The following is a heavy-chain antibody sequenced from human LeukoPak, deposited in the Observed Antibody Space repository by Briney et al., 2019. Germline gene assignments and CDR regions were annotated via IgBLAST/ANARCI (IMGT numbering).Heavy chain of an antibody. CDR1: GGSISSYY. CDR2: IYTSGNT. V-gene: IGHV4-4*07. D-gene: IGHD3-22*01. CDR3: ARERRDYYDSSGYYYY. J-gene: IGHJ4*02. Sequence: PSETLSLTCTVSGGSISSYYWSWIRQPAGKGLEWIGRIYTSGNTNYNPSLKGRVTMSVDTSKNQFSLKLSSVTAADTAVYYCARERRDYYDSSGYYYYWGQGTLVTVSS.